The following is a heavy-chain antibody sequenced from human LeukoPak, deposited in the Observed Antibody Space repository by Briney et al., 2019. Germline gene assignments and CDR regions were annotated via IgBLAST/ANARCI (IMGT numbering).Heavy chain of an antibody. CDR1: GFPFSSFW. V-gene: IGHV3-74*01. Sequence: GGSLRLSCAASGFPFSSFWMHWVRQVPGQGLEWVSRVSTDGRSTNYADSVKGRFTISRDNTKNTVLLQMNSLRADDTAVYYCARGCDGGCYGLGHWGQGTLVTVSS. CDR2: VSTDGRST. J-gene: IGHJ4*02. D-gene: IGHD2-21*02. CDR3: ARGCDGGCYGLGH.